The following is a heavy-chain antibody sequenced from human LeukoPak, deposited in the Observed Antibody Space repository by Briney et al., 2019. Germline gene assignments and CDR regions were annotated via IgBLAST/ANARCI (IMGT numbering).Heavy chain of an antibody. CDR1: GFTFSIYT. V-gene: IGHV3-30*04. D-gene: IGHD5-18*01. J-gene: IGHJ4*02. Sequence: GGSLRLSCVASGFTFSIYTMSWVRQAPGKGLEWVAVISYDGSNKYYADSVKGRFTISRDNSKNTLYLQMNSLRAEDTAVYYCARVRGYSYGYTDYWGQGTLVTVSS. CDR2: ISYDGSNK. CDR3: ARVRGYSYGYTDY.